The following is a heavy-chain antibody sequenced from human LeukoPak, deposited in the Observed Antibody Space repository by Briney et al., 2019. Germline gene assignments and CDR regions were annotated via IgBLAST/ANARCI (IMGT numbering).Heavy chain of an antibody. V-gene: IGHV3-64D*09. CDR2: ISSNGGST. J-gene: IGHJ2*01. CDR1: GFTFSSYA. Sequence: PGVSLRLSCSASGFTFSSYAMHWVPQAPGKGLEYVSAISSNGGSTYYADSVKGRFTISRDNSKNTLYLQMSSLRAEDTAVYYCARTNPVLWDFDLWGRGTLVTVSS. CDR3: ARTNPVLWDFDL. D-gene: IGHD1-14*01.